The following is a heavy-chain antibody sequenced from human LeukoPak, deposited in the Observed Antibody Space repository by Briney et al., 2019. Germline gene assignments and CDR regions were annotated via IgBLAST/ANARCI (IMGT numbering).Heavy chain of an antibody. CDR1: GFTFSDYY. CDR3: AKDPEDTAMAGSY. D-gene: IGHD5-18*01. J-gene: IGHJ4*02. V-gene: IGHV3-23*01. CDR2: ISGSGGST. Sequence: GGSLRLSCAASGFTFSDYYMSGVRQAPGKGLEWVSAISGSGGSTYYADSVKGRFTISRDNSKNTLYLQMNSLRAEDTAVYYCAKDPEDTAMAGSYWGQGTLVTVSS.